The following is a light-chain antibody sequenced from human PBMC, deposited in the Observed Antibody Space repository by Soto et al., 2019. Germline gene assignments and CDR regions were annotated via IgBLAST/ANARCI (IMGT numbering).Light chain of an antibody. Sequence: QSALTQPASVSGSPGQSITISCTGTSSDVGGYNYVSWYQQHPGKAPKLMIYDVSNRPSGVSNRFSGSKSGNTASLTISGLQAEDEADYYCSSYTSSSNVGSVFGGGTKLTVL. V-gene: IGLV2-14*01. CDR3: SSYTSSSNVGSV. CDR2: DVS. CDR1: SSDVGGYNY. J-gene: IGLJ3*02.